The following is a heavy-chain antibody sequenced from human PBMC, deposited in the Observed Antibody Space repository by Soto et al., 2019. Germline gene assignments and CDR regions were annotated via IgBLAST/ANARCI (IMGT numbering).Heavy chain of an antibody. CDR1: GDSISSVNW. CDR3: ATFSGFFTISPFDA. J-gene: IGHJ5*02. V-gene: IGHV4-4*02. D-gene: IGHD2-8*01. Sequence: PSETLSLTCGVSGDSISSVNWWSWVRQSPGRGLEWIGEIYHSGSTNCNPSLKSRVTVSVDKSKNQFSLQLTSVTAADTAVYYCATFSGFFTISPFDAWGQGILVTAPQ. CDR2: IYHSGST.